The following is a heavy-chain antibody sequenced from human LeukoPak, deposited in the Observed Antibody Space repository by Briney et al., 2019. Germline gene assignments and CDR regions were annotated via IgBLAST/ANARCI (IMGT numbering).Heavy chain of an antibody. Sequence: GASVKVSCKASGYTFTGYYIHWVRQAPGQGLEWMGRINPNSGGTNYAQKFQGRVTMTRDTSISTAYMELSRLRSDDTAVYYCARVLGYYDSSGNWGQGTLVTVSS. J-gene: IGHJ4*02. V-gene: IGHV1-2*06. CDR2: INPNSGGT. D-gene: IGHD3-22*01. CDR1: GYTFTGYY. CDR3: ARVLGYYDSSGN.